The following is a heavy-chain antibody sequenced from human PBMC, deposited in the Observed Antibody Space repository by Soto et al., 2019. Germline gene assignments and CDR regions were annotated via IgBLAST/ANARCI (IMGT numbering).Heavy chain of an antibody. CDR2: INPNSGGT. J-gene: IGHJ3*02. CDR1: GYTFTSYG. V-gene: IGHV1-2*04. Sequence: ASVKVSCKASGYTFTSYGISWARQAPGQGLEWMGWINPNSGGTNYAQKFQGWVTMTRDTSISTAYMELSRLRSDDTAVYYCAREDILTGHNAFDIWGQGTTVTVSS. D-gene: IGHD3-9*01. CDR3: AREDILTGHNAFDI.